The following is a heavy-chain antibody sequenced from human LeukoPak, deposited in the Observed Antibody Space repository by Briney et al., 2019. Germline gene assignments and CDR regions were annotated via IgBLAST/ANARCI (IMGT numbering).Heavy chain of an antibody. CDR3: ARGYSSSWYFQH. D-gene: IGHD6-13*01. V-gene: IGHV3-33*01. Sequence: GGSLRLSCAASGFTFSSYGMHWVRQAPGKGLEWVAVIWYDGSNKYYADSVKGRFTISRDNSKNTLYLQMNSLRAEDTAVYYCARGYSSSWYFQHWGQGTLVTVSS. J-gene: IGHJ1*01. CDR1: GFTFSSYG. CDR2: IWYDGSNK.